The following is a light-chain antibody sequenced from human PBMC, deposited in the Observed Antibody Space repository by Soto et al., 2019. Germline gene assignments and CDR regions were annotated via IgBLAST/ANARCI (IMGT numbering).Light chain of an antibody. J-gene: IGLJ7*01. V-gene: IGLV2-23*02. Sequence: QSALTQPASVSGSPGQSITISCTGTSSDVGSHNLVSWYQQHPGQAPKLMIYEVSKRPLGVSARFSASKSGNTASLTISGLQAEDEADYYCCPYGRSRAVFGGGTQLTVL. CDR2: EVS. CDR1: SSDVGSHNL. CDR3: CPYGRSRAV.